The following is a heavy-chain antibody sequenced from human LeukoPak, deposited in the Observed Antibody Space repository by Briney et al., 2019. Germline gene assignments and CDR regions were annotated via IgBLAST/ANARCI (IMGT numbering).Heavy chain of an antibody. CDR3: ASKTFSQYYFDY. Sequence: GGSLRLSCAASGFTFSSYGMHWVRQAPGKGLEWVAFIRYDGSNKYYADSVKGRFTISRDNAKDSLYLQMNSLRAEDTAVYYCASKTFSQYYFDYWGQGTLVTVSS. CDR1: GFTFSSYG. J-gene: IGHJ4*02. V-gene: IGHV3-30*02. D-gene: IGHD3-16*01. CDR2: IRYDGSNK.